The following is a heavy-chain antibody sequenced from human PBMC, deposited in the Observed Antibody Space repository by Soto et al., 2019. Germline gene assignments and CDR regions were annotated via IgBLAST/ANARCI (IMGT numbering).Heavy chain of an antibody. J-gene: IGHJ4*02. CDR2: TYYRSNWRH. CDR1: GDSVSRNTAA. V-gene: IGHV6-1*01. Sequence: SQTLSLTCAISGDSVSRNTAAWNWIKSSPSRGLEWLGRTYYRSNWRHDYAVSVKSRITVNADTSKNHFSLQLNSVTPDDTAVYYGARGVAGSGFDLWGQGTLVTVSS. CDR3: ARGVAGSGFDL. D-gene: IGHD6-19*01.